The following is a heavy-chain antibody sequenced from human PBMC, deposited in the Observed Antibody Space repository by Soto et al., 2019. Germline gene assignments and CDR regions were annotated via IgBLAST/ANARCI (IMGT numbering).Heavy chain of an antibody. V-gene: IGHV4-34*01. J-gene: IGHJ4*02. D-gene: IGHD6-13*01. CDR3: ARGTTVAAAGNDY. Sequence: QAQLQQWGAGLLKPSETLSLTCAVYGRSFSGYYWSWIRQPPGKGLEWIGEINHSGSTKYNPSLKSRVTISIDTSKNQFSLKLRSVTAADTAVYYCARGTTVAAAGNDYWGQGTLVTVSS. CDR1: GRSFSGYY. CDR2: INHSGST.